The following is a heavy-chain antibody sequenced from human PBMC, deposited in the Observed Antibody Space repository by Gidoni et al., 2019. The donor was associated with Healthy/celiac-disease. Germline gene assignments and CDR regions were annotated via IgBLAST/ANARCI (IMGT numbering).Heavy chain of an antibody. CDR3: AKDWDSSSWYEGYFDY. V-gene: IGHV3-23*04. J-gene: IGHJ4*02. Sequence: EVQLVESGGGLVHPGGSLRLSCSDSDFTFCRYAMSWVRQAPGKGLGWGSAISGSGGSTYYADSVKGRFTISRDNSKNTLYLQMNSLRAEDTAVYYCAKDWDSSSWYEGYFDYWGQGTLVTVSS. CDR2: ISGSGGST. D-gene: IGHD6-13*01. CDR1: DFTFCRYA.